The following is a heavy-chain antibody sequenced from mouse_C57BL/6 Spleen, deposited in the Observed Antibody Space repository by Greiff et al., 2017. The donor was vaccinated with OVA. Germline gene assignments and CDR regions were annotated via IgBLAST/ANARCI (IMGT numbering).Heavy chain of an antibody. Sequence: VQLKQSGAEAVRPGASVKLSCTASGFNIKDDYMHWVKQRPEQGLDWIGWIDPENGDTEYASKFQGKATITADTSSNTAYLQLSSLTSEDTAVYYCTTIGGFAYWGQGTLVTVSA. CDR1: GFNIKDDY. CDR3: TTIGGFAY. V-gene: IGHV14-4*01. J-gene: IGHJ3*01. CDR2: IDPENGDT. D-gene: IGHD2-14*01.